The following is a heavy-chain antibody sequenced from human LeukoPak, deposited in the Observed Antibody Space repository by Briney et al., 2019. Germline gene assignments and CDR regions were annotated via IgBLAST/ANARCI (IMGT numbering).Heavy chain of an antibody. V-gene: IGHV4-61*01. J-gene: IGHJ4*02. CDR2: IYYSGST. CDR1: GGSISSSSTYY. Sequence: SETLFLTCTVSGGSISSSSTYYWSWIRQPPGKGLEWIGYIYYSGSTNYNPSLKSRFTISVDTSKAQFSLKLSSVTAADTAVYYCARAGTVGASTPSYYFDYWGQGTLVTVSS. D-gene: IGHD1-26*01. CDR3: ARAGTVGASTPSYYFDY.